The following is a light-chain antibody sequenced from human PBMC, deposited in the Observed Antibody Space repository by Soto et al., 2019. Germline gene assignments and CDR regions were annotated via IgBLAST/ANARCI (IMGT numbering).Light chain of an antibody. CDR1: RSLSSSY. V-gene: IGKV3-20*01. CDR3: QQQGT. J-gene: IGKJ2*01. Sequence: EIVLTQSPCTLSLSPGERATLSCRVSRSLSSSYVVWYQQKPGQAPRLLLYAASRRATGLPDRFSGSGSATEYTLTISRLEPEDFAVYYCQQQGTFGQGTKLEIK. CDR2: AAS.